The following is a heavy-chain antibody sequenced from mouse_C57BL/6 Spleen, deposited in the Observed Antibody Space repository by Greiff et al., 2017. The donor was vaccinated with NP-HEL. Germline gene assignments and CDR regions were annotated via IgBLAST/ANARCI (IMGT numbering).Heavy chain of an antibody. J-gene: IGHJ1*03. CDR1: GFNIKNTH. CDR2: IDPANGNT. CDR3: ARMDGSPYVDV. Sequence: EVKLVESVAELVRPGASVKLSCTASGFNIKNTHMHWVKQRPEQGLEWIGRIDPANGNTKYAPKFQGKATITADTSSNTAYLQLSSLTSEDTAIYYCARMDGSPYVDVWGTGTTVTVSS. D-gene: IGHD2-3*01. V-gene: IGHV14-3*01.